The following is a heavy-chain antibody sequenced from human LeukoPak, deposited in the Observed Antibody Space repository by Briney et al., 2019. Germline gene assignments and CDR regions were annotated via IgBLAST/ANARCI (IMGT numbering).Heavy chain of an antibody. J-gene: IGHJ4*02. Sequence: GRSLRLSCAASGFTFSTYAMHWVRQASDKGLEWVAVISYDGSNKYYADSVKGRFTISRDNSKNTLYLQMNSLRAEDTAVYYCARAPGVTAPPFDNWGQGTLVTVP. V-gene: IGHV3-30-3*01. CDR3: ARAPGVTAPPFDN. CDR2: ISYDGSNK. D-gene: IGHD2-21*02. CDR1: GFTFSTYA.